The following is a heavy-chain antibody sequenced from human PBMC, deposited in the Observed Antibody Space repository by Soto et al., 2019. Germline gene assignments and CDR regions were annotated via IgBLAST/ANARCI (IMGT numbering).Heavy chain of an antibody. CDR2: IIPIFGTA. CDR1: GGTFSSYA. D-gene: IGHD6-13*01. V-gene: IGHV1-69*06. CDR3: QYSSSWYESYYYYGMDV. Sequence: QVQLVQSGAEVKKPGSSVKVSCKASGGTFSSYAISWVRQAPGQGLEWMGGIIPIFGTANYAQKFQGRVTITAAKSTSTAYMELSSLRSEDTAVYYRQYSSSWYESYYYYGMDVWGQGTTVTVSS. J-gene: IGHJ6*02.